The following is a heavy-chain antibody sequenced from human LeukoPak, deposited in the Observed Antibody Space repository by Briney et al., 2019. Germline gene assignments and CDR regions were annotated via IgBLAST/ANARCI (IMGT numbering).Heavy chain of an antibody. CDR2: ISSSGSTI. V-gene: IGHV3-11*01. CDR1: GFTFSDYY. J-gene: IGHJ4*02. Sequence: PGGSLRLSCAASGFTFSDYYMSWIRQAPGKGLEWVSYISSSGSTIYYADSVMGRFTISRDNAKNSLYLQMNSLRAEDTAVYYCARDRGIAAAGTVPFFDYWGQGTLVTVSS. D-gene: IGHD6-13*01. CDR3: ARDRGIAAAGTVPFFDY.